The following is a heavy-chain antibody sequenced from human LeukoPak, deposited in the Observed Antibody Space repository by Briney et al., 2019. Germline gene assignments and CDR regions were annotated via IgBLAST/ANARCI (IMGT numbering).Heavy chain of an antibody. J-gene: IGHJ3*01. CDR3: ASRTDCTSTNCPGAFDL. D-gene: IGHD2-2*01. Sequence: PGGSLRLSCAASGFTFSRYVMHWVRQAPGKGLEYVSAISHNGLSTYYIDSVKGRFTISRDNSKNMLYLHMGSLRVEDLAVYYCASRTDCTSTNCPGAFDLWGQGTMVIVSS. CDR1: GFTFSRYV. CDR2: ISHNGLST. V-gene: IGHV3-64*02.